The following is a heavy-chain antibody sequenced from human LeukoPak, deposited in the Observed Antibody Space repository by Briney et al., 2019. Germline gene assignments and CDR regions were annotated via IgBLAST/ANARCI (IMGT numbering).Heavy chain of an antibody. CDR2: IIPILGIA. J-gene: IGHJ4*02. Sequence: SVKVSCKASGGTFSSYAISWVRQAPGQGLEWMGRIIPILGIANYAQKFQGRVTITADKSTSTAYMELSSLRSEDTAVYYCARDPTATYSSSWYPYWGQGTLVTVSS. CDR1: GGTFSSYA. CDR3: ARDPTATYSSSWYPY. D-gene: IGHD6-13*01. V-gene: IGHV1-69*04.